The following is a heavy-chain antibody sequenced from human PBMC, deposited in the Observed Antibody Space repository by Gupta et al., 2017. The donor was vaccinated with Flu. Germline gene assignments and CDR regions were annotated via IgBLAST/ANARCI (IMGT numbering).Heavy chain of an antibody. J-gene: IGHJ5*02. D-gene: IGHD6-6*01. CDR3: ARKKSDSIAPYNWFDP. CDR2: IRSSSSYI. Sequence: EVQLVESGGGLVKPGGSLRLSCAASGFTFSSYSMNWVRQAPGKGLEWVSSIRSSSSYICYENSVKGRFTIARDNAKNSLYLQMNSLRAEDTAVYYGARKKSDSIAPYNWFDPWGQGTLVTVSS. V-gene: IGHV3-21*01. CDR1: GFTFSSYS.